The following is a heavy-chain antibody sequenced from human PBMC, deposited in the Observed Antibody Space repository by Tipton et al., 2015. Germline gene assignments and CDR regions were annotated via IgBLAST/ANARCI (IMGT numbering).Heavy chain of an antibody. Sequence: TLSLTCTVSGGSISSSSYNWGWIRQPPGKGLEWIGEINHSGSTDYNPSLKSRVTISVDTSKRQFSLNLTSVTAADTALYYCARGGSGCYRVDYWGQGTLVTVSS. J-gene: IGHJ4*02. CDR2: INHSGST. CDR3: ARGGSGCYRVDY. V-gene: IGHV4-39*07. D-gene: IGHD3-10*01. CDR1: GGSISSSSYN.